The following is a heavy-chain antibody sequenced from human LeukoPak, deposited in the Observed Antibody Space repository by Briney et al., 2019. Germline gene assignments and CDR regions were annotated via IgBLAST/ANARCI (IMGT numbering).Heavy chain of an antibody. D-gene: IGHD5-18*01. J-gene: IGHJ5*02. CDR2: IYYSGST. CDR3: ARNKVDTAMVIVTGWFDP. Sequence: PSETLSLTCTVSGGSISSSSYYWGWVRQPPGKGLEWIGSIYYSGSTYYNPSLKSRVTISVDTSKNQFSLKLSSVTAADTAVYYCARNKVDTAMVIVTGWFDPWGQGTLVTVSS. CDR1: GGSISSSSYY. V-gene: IGHV4-39*07.